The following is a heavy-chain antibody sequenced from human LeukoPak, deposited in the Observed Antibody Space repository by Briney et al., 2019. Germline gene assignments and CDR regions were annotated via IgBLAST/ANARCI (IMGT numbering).Heavy chain of an antibody. V-gene: IGHV3-48*02. J-gene: IGHJ4*02. Sequence: GGSLRLSCAASGFAFGKFSMNWVCQAPGKGLEWISYSSDSTYYADSVKGRFTISRDNAKNSLYLQMNSLRDEDTALYYCARAIASYGNSAYWGQGILVTVSS. D-gene: IGHD4-23*01. CDR1: GFAFGKFS. CDR2: SSDST. CDR3: ARAIASYGNSAY.